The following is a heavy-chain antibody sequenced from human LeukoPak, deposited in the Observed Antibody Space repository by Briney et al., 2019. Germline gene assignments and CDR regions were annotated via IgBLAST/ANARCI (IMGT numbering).Heavy chain of an antibody. D-gene: IGHD3-10*01. CDR2: ISGSGGST. Sequence: PGGSLRLSCAASGFTFSSYAMSWVRQAPGKGLEWVSAISGSGGSTYYADSVKGRFTISRDNAKNTLYLQMNSLRAEDTAVYYCARLITMVRGAQSEDYWGQGTLVTVSS. V-gene: IGHV3-23*01. CDR1: GFTFSSYA. J-gene: IGHJ4*02. CDR3: ARLITMVRGAQSEDY.